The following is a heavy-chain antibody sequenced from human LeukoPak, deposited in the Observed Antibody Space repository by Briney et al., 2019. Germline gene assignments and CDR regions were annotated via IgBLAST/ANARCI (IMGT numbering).Heavy chain of an antibody. D-gene: IGHD6-13*01. CDR3: ARVPRIAAAGHFWDY. Sequence: GASVKVSCKTSGYTFTDYGITWVRQAPGQGLEWMGWINPNSGGTNYAQKFQGRVTMTRDTSISTAYMELSRLRSDDTAVYYCARVPRIAAAGHFWDYWGQGTLVTVSS. V-gene: IGHV1-2*02. CDR1: GYTFTDYG. J-gene: IGHJ4*02. CDR2: INPNSGGT.